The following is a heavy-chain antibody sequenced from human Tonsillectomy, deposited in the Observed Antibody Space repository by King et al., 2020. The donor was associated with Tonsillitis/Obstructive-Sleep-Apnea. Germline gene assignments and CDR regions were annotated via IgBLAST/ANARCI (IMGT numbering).Heavy chain of an antibody. CDR2: ISGYNGNT. Sequence: VQLVESGAEVKKPGASVNVSCKASGYTFGSYGIIWVRQAPGQGLEWMVWISGYNGNTNYAQKFQGRVTMTTDTSTSTAYMELRSLRSDYTAVFYCARVSAFAWELLPVDPWGQGTLVTVSS. D-gene: IGHD1-26*01. V-gene: IGHV1-18*01. CDR1: GYTFGSYG. J-gene: IGHJ5*02. CDR3: ARVSAFAWELLPVDP.